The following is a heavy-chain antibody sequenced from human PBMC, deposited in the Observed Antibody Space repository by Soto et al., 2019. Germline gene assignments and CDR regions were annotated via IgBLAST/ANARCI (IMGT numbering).Heavy chain of an antibody. CDR3: ARGGVSTRTFDY. CDR1: GYNFAGYW. J-gene: IGHJ4*02. V-gene: IGHV5-51*01. CDR2: IYPSDSDT. Sequence: VESPQISCKGSGYNFAGYWIAWVRQMPGKGLELMGIIYPSDSDTRYRPSFQGQVTISADKSISSAYLQWSSLRASDTAMYYCARGGVSTRTFDYWGQGTPVTVSS. D-gene: IGHD3-3*01.